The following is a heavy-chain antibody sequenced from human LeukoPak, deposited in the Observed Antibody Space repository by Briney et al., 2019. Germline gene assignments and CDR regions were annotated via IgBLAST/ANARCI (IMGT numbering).Heavy chain of an antibody. CDR2: INPNSGGT. D-gene: IGHD3-3*01. V-gene: IGHV1-2*02. J-gene: IGHJ4*02. CDR3: ARGRFWSGYYLDY. CDR1: GYTFTGYY. Sequence: ASVKVSCKASGYTFTGYYMHWVRQAPGQGLEWMGWINPNSGGTNYAQKFQGRVTMTRDTSISTAYMELSSLRSDDTAVYYCARGRFWSGYYLDYWGQGTLVTVSS.